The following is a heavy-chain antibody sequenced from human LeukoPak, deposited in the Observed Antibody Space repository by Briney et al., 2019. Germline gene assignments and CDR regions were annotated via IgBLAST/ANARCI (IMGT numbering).Heavy chain of an antibody. J-gene: IGHJ6*03. D-gene: IGHD2-15*01. CDR1: GGSISSYY. V-gene: IGHV4-59*01. Sequence: SETLSLTCTVSGGSISSYYWSWIRQPPGKGLEWIGYIYYSGSTNYNPSLKSRVTISVDTSKNQFSLKLSSVTAADTAVYYCARSVEGYCSGGSCYSYYYYMDVRGKGTTVTVSS. CDR2: IYYSGST. CDR3: ARSVEGYCSGGSCYSYYYYMDV.